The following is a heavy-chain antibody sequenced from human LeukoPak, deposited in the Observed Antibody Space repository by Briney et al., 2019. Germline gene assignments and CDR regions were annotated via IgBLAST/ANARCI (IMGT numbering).Heavy chain of an antibody. CDR1: GFTFSSYG. J-gene: IGHJ4*02. CDR3: ARWGGWEPIYFDY. CDR2: IWYDGSNK. Sequence: GGSLRLSCAASGFTFSSYGMHWVRQAPGKGLEWVAVIWYDGSNKYYADSVKGRFTISRDNSKNTLYLQMNSRRAEDTAVYYSARWGGWEPIYFDYWGQGTLVTVSS. V-gene: IGHV3-33*01. D-gene: IGHD1-26*01.